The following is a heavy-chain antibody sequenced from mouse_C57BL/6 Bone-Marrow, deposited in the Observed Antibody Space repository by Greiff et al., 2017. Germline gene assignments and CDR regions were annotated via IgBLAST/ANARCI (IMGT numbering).Heavy chain of an antibody. Sequence: EVKLQESGAELVRPGASVKLSCTASGFNIKDDYMHWVKQRPEQGLEWIGWIDPENGDTEYASKFQGKATITEDTSSNTAYLQLSSLTSEDTAVYYCTTSGYYWYFDVWGTGTTVTVSS. CDR1: GFNIKDDY. CDR3: TTSGYYWYFDV. CDR2: IDPENGDT. D-gene: IGHD2-2*01. V-gene: IGHV14-4*01. J-gene: IGHJ1*03.